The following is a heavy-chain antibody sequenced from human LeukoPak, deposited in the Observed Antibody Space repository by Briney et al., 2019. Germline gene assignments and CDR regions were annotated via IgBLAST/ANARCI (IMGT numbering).Heavy chain of an antibody. D-gene: IGHD6-13*01. J-gene: IGHJ4*02. CDR1: GGSISSGGYS. CDR2: IYHSGST. V-gene: IGHV4-30-2*01. CDR3: ARGVYSGSWYFDY. Sequence: SETLSLTCAVSGGSISSGGYSWSWIRQPPGKGLEWIGYIYHSGSTYYNPSLKSRVTISVDRSKNQFSLKLSSVTAADTAVYYCARGVYSGSWYFDYWGQGTLVTVSS.